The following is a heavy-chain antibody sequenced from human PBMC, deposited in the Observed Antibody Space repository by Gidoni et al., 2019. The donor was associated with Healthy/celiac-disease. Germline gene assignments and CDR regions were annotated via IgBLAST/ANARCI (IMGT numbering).Heavy chain of an antibody. Sequence: QVQLVESGGGVVQPGRSLRLSCAASGFTFSSYGMPWVRQAPGKGLEWVAVIWYDGSNKYYADSVKGRFTISRDNSKNTLYLQMNSLRAEDTAVYYCARGTAMVRGVIMGIRSFDYWGQGTLVTVSS. J-gene: IGHJ4*02. D-gene: IGHD3-10*01. V-gene: IGHV3-33*01. CDR1: GFTFSSYG. CDR2: IWYDGSNK. CDR3: ARGTAMVRGVIMGIRSFDY.